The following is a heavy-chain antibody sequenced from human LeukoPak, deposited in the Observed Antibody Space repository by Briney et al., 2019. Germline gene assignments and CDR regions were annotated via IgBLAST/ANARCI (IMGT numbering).Heavy chain of an antibody. CDR1: GFTFSSYG. J-gene: IGHJ4*02. CDR2: IWYDGSNK. D-gene: IGHD3-22*01. CDR3: ARAGPSDYYDSSDYYPN. Sequence: GGSLRLSCAASGFTFSSYGMHWVRQAPGKGLEWVAVIWYDGSNKYYADSVKGRFTISRDNSKNTLYLQMNSLRAEDTAVYYCARAGPSDYYDSSDYYPNWGQGTLVTVSS. V-gene: IGHV3-33*01.